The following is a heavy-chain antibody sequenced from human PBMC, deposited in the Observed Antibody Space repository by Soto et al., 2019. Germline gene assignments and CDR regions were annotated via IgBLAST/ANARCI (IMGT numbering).Heavy chain of an antibody. CDR3: ARSGDSGYDYWFDL. CDR2: INPNSGGT. Sequence: ASVKVSCKASGYTFTGYYMHWVRQAPGQGLEWMGWINPNSGGTNYAQKFQGWVTMTRDTSISTAYMELSRLRSDDTAVYYCARSGDSGYDYWFDLWGQGTLVTVSS. V-gene: IGHV1-2*04. CDR1: GYTFTGYY. D-gene: IGHD5-12*01. J-gene: IGHJ5*02.